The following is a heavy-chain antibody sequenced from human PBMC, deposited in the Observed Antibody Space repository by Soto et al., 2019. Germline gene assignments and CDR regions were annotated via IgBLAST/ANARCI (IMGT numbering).Heavy chain of an antibody. CDR1: GGSITSSSYY. V-gene: IGHV4-39*01. CDR2: IYYSGST. J-gene: IGHJ5*02. CDR3: ATQEVGGTYVYTFDP. Sequence: QLHLRESGPGLVKPSETLSLTCTVSGGSITSSSYYWGWIRQRPGKGLEWIGSIYYSGSTYYNPALKSRVTISVDTSKTQFSLKLSSVTAADTAVYYCATQEVGGTYVYTFDPWGQGTLVTVSS. D-gene: IGHD1-26*01.